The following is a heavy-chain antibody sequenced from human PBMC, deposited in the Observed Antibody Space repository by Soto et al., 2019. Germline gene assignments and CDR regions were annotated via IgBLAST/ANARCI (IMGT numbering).Heavy chain of an antibody. J-gene: IGHJ6*02. CDR1: GYSISSGYY. V-gene: IGHV4-38-2*02. CDR3: ARDPRVGMDV. Sequence: SETLSLTCAVSGYSISSGYYWGWIRQPPGKGLEWIGSIYHSGSTYYNPSLKSRVTISVDTSKNQFSLKLSSVTAADTAVYYCARDPRVGMDVWGQGTTVTVSS. CDR2: IYHSGST.